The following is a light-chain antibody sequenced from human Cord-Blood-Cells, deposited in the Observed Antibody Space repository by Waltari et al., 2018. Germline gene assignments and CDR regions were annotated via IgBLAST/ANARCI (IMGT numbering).Light chain of an antibody. CDR3: AAWDDSLSGLV. V-gene: IGLV1-47*01. CDR1: SSNIGSNY. CDR2: RSN. Sequence: QSVLTQPPSASGTPGQRVTISCSGSSSNIGSNYVYWYQQLPGTAPKLLIYRSNPRPSGVPDRFSGSKSGTSASLAISGLRSEDEADYYCAAWDDSLSGLVFGGGTKLTVL. J-gene: IGLJ2*01.